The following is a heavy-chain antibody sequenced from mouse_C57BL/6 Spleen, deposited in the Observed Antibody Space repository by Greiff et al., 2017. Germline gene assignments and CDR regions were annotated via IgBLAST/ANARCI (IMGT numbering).Heavy chain of an antibody. CDR3: ARTPYYGSIFDY. Sequence: VQLVESGAELVKPGASVKISCKASGYAFSSYWMNWVKQRPGKGLEWIGEIYPGDGDTNYNGKFKGKATLTADKSSSTAYMQLSSLTSEDSAIYFCARTPYYGSIFDYWGQGTTLTVSS. V-gene: IGHV1-80*01. CDR2: IYPGDGDT. D-gene: IGHD1-1*01. CDR1: GYAFSSYW. J-gene: IGHJ2*01.